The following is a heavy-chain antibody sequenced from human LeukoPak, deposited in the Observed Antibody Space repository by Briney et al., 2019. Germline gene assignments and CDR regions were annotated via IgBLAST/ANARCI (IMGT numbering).Heavy chain of an antibody. CDR1: GCTFSSYA. V-gene: IGHV1-69*01. D-gene: IGHD3-3*01. J-gene: IGHJ3*02. CDR2: IIPIFGKA. Sequence: SVKVSCKSSGCTFSSYAISWVRQAPGQGLEWMGGIIPIFGKANYAQKFQGRVTITADESTSTAYMELSSLRSEDTAVYYCARVDISLGVGGAFDIWGQGTMVTVSS. CDR3: ARVDISLGVGGAFDI.